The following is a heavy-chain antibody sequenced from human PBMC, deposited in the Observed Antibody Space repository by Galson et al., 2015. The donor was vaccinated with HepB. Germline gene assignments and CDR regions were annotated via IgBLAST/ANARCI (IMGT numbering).Heavy chain of an antibody. V-gene: IGHV2-5*02. Sequence: PALVKPTQTLTLTCTFSGFSLTTGGVGVGWIRQPPGKALEWLAVVYWDDDKYYSPSLKKRLTISKDTSWNQVVLTMTNLDPVDAATYYCSHTTAPPVNSGHFYDYYGMDVWGQGTTVTVSS. D-gene: IGHD1-26*01. J-gene: IGHJ6*02. CDR2: VYWDDDK. CDR1: GFSLTTGGVG. CDR3: SHTTAPPVNSGHFYDYYGMDV.